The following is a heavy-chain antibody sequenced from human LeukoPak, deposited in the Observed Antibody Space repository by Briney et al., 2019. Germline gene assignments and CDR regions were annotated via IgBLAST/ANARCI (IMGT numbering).Heavy chain of an antibody. J-gene: IGHJ1*01. CDR3: ARLLAVAGNWGFQH. Sequence: SETLSLTCTVSGGSISSSSYYWGWIRQPPGKGLEWIVSIYYSGSTYYNPSLKSRVTISADTSKNQFSLKLSSVTAADTAVYYCARLLAVAGNWGFQHWGQGTLVTVSS. CDR2: IYYSGST. V-gene: IGHV4-39*01. CDR1: GGSISSSSYY. D-gene: IGHD6-19*01.